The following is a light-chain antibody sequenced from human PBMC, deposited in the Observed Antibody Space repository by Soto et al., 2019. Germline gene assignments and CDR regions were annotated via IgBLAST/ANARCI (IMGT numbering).Light chain of an antibody. CDR3: SSYTSSSTRV. CDR1: SSDVGGYKY. CDR2: EVS. Sequence: QSALTQPASVSGSPGQSITISCTGTSSDVGGYKYVSWYQHHPGKAPKLMIYEVSNRPSGVSNRFSGSKSGNTASLTISGLQTEDAAGYYCSSYTSSSTRVFGTGTKVTVL. V-gene: IGLV2-14*01. J-gene: IGLJ1*01.